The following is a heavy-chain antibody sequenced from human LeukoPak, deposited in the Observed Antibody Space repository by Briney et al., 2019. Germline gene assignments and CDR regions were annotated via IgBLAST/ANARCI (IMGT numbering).Heavy chain of an antibody. CDR3: ARGIIGLRGFDC. CDR2: IRNKAYGGTA. J-gene: IGHJ4*02. Sequence: GGSLRLSCTASGFTFGDYAMSWVRQAPGKGLEWVGFIRNKAYGGTAEYAASVKGRFTISRVDSKSIAYLQMNSLKTEDTAVYYCARGIIGLRGFDCWGQGTLVTVSS. D-gene: IGHD1-20*01. V-gene: IGHV3-49*04. CDR1: GFTFGDYA.